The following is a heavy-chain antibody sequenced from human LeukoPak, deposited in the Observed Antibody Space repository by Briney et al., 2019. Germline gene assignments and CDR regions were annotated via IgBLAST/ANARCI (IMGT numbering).Heavy chain of an antibody. CDR3: ARVRAAALDY. J-gene: IGHJ4*02. Sequence: PGGSLRLSCAASGFTFSSYSMNWVRQAPGKGLEWVSSISSISSYIYYADSVKGRFTISRDNAKNSLYLQMNSLRAEDTAVYYCARVRAAALDYWGQGTLVTVSS. CDR2: ISSISSYI. CDR1: GFTFSSYS. V-gene: IGHV3-21*01. D-gene: IGHD6-13*01.